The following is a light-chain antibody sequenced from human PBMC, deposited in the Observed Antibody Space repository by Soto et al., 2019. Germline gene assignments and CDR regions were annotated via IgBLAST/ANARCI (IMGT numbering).Light chain of an antibody. CDR3: CSYAGSYV. CDR2: VGS. Sequence: QSALTQPASVSGSPGQSITISCTGTSSDVGSYNLVSWYQQHPGKAPKLMIYVGSKRPSGVSNRFSGSKSGNTASLTISGLQAEDEADYYCCSYAGSYVFGTGTKLTVL. J-gene: IGLJ1*01. CDR1: SSDVGSYNL. V-gene: IGLV2-23*01.